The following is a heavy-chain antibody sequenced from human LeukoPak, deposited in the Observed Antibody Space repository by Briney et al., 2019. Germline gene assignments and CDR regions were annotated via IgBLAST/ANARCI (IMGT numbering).Heavy chain of an antibody. CDR1: GGSISSSSYY. CDR2: IYYSGST. J-gene: IGHJ4*02. Sequence: SETLSLTCTVSGGSISSSSYYWGWIRQPPGKGLEWIGSIYYSGSTYYNPSLKNRVNIFVDMSKNHFVLNLRSVTAADTAVYYCARDKRHSYGRYFDPWGQGMLVTVSS. CDR3: ARDKRHSYGRYFDP. D-gene: IGHD5-18*01. V-gene: IGHV4-39*02.